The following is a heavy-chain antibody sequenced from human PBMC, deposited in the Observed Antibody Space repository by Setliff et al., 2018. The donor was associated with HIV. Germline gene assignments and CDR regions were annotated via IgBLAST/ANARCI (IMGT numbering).Heavy chain of an antibody. J-gene: IGHJ4*02. V-gene: IGHV3-7*03. CDR2: IKQDGSEK. D-gene: IGHD3-10*01. CDR1: GLIFSSYW. Sequence: GGSLRLSCAASGLIFSSYWMSWVRQAPGKGLEWVANIKQDGSEKYYVDSVKGRFTISRDNAKNTLYLQMNSLSAEDTAVYYCASGALLPTMDYWGRGTLVTVSS. CDR3: ASGALLPTMDY.